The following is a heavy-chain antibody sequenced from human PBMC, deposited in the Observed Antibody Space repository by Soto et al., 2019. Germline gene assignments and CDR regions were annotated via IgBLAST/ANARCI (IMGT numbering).Heavy chain of an antibody. CDR1: GFTFSSYA. CDR2: ISYDGSNK. D-gene: IGHD2-8*02. J-gene: IGHJ5*02. V-gene: IGHV3-30-3*01. Sequence: GGSLRLSCAASGFTFSSYAMHWVRQAPGKGLEWVAVISYDGSNKYYADSVKGRFTISRDNSKNTLNLQMNSLRAEDTAVYYCARRRFRGVGAEIDPWGQGTLVTVSS. CDR3: ARRRFRGVGAEIDP.